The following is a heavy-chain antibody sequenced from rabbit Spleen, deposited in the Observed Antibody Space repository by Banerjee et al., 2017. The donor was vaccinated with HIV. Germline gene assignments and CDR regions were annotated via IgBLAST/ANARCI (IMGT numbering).Heavy chain of an antibody. J-gene: IGHJ6*01. CDR2: IAGDSSGFT. CDR3: ARDTGTSFTSYGMDL. V-gene: IGHV1S45*01. CDR1: GFPFSEKAV. Sequence: QEQLVESGGGLVQPGGSLKLSCKASGFPFSEKAVMCWVRQVPGKGLTWIACIAGDSSGFTYSATWAKGRFTCSKTSTTTVTMQMTSLTVADTATYFCARDTGTSFTSYGMDLWGQGTLVTVS. D-gene: IGHD7-1*01.